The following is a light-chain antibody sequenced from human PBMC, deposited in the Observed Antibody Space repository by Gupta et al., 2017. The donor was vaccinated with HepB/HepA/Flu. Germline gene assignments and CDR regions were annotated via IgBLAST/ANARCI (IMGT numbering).Light chain of an antibody. Sequence: FQQPQSPYTLSASVGDRVTVTCRVSQSMSRYLIWYQQRPGQAPNLLIYGISTLLSGVPSRFSGSGAGTNFTLTISRVQPEDVGIYYCLQSYHSPDTFGRGTKVEI. V-gene: IGKV1-39*01. CDR1: QSMSRY. CDR2: GIS. CDR3: LQSYHSPDT. J-gene: IGKJ4*01.